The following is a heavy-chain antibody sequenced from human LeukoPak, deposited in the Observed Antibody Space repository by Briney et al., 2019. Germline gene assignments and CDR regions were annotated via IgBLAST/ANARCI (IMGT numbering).Heavy chain of an antibody. D-gene: IGHD1-26*01. Sequence: PGGSLRLSCAASGFTFSSYAMSWVRQAPGKGLEWVSAISGSGGSTYYADSVKGRFTISRDNSKNTLYLQMNSLRAEDTAVYYCAKDGVGATTGYYCMDVWGKGTTVTVSS. CDR2: ISGSGGST. CDR3: AKDGVGATTGYYCMDV. J-gene: IGHJ6*03. V-gene: IGHV3-23*01. CDR1: GFTFSSYA.